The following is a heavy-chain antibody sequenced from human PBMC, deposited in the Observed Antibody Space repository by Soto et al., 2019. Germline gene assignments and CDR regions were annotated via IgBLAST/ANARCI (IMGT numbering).Heavy chain of an antibody. J-gene: IGHJ5*02. V-gene: IGHV1-46*03. CDR1: GYTFTSYY. CDR2: INPSGGST. Sequence: ASVKVSCKASGYTFTSYYMHWVRQAPGQGLEWMGIINPSGGSTSYAQKFQGRFTMTRDTSTSTVYMELSSLSSEDTAVYYCARDPTMVRGVINYWFDPWGQGTLVTV. D-gene: IGHD3-10*01. CDR3: ARDPTMVRGVINYWFDP.